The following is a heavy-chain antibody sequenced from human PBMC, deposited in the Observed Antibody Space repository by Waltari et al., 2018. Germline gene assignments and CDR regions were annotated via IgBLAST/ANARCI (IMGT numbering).Heavy chain of an antibody. V-gene: IGHV3-23*03. J-gene: IGHJ3*02. CDR3: AKDPIAAAGTSAFDI. Sequence: EVQLLESGGGLVQPGGSLRLSCAASGFTFSSYAMSWVRQAPGKGLEWVSVIYSGGSTYYADSVKGRFTISRDNSKNTLYLQMNSLRAEDTAVYYCAKDPIAAAGTSAFDIWGQGTMVTVSS. CDR1: GFTFSSYA. CDR2: IYSGGST. D-gene: IGHD6-13*01.